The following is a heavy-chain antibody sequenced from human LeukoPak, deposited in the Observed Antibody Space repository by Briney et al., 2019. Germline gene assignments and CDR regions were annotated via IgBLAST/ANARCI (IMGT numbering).Heavy chain of an antibody. D-gene: IGHD5-24*01. CDR3: ASRKKGMATAGFDY. J-gene: IGHJ4*02. CDR1: GYIFTTYW. V-gene: IGHV5-51*01. CDR2: IYPGDSDT. Sequence: GESLKISCKGSGYIFTTYWIGWVRQMPGEGLEWMGIIYPGDSDTRYSPSFQGHVTISADSSSSTAYLQWSSLKTSDTAIYYCASRKKGMATAGFDYWGQGTLVTVSS.